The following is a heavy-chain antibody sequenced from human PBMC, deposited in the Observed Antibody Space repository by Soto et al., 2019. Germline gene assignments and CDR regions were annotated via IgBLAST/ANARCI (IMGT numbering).Heavy chain of an antibody. J-gene: IGHJ3*02. CDR3: AKVGLWFGSGTEKLDAFDI. V-gene: IGHV3-23*01. CDR2: ISGSGGST. Sequence: EVQLLESGGGLVQPGGSLRLSCAASGFTFSSYAMSWVRQAPGKGLEWVSAISGSGGSTYYADSVKGRFTISRDNSKNTLYLQMNSLRAEDTAVYYCAKVGLWFGSGTEKLDAFDIWGQGTMVTVSS. D-gene: IGHD3-10*01. CDR1: GFTFSSYA.